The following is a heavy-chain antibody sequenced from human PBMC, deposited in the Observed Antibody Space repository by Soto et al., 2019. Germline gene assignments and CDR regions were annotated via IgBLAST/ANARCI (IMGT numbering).Heavy chain of an antibody. CDR2: IYYSGST. Sequence: LSLTCTVSGGYISSGGYYWSWIRQHPGKGLEWIGYIYYSGSTYYNPSLKSRVTISVDTSKNQFSLKLSSVTAADTAVYYCARDGQTYYYDSSGYYSGFDPWGQGTLVTVSS. CDR1: GGYISSGGYY. V-gene: IGHV4-31*03. D-gene: IGHD3-22*01. J-gene: IGHJ5*02. CDR3: ARDGQTYYYDSSGYYSGFDP.